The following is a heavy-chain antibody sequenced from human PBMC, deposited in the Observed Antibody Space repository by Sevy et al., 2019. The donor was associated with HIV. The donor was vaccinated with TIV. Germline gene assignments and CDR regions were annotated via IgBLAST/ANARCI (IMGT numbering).Heavy chain of an antibody. CDR1: GYTFTGYF. V-gene: IGHV1-46*01. CDR2: INPSGGST. Sequence: ASVKLSCKTSGYTFTGYFMHWVRQAPGQGLEWMGVINPSGGSTTFAQRFQGRVTMTRDTSTSTVYMEVRSLRSEDTAVYYCARDGTSGLNFWGQGTLVTVSS. CDR3: ARDGTSGLNF. J-gene: IGHJ4*02. D-gene: IGHD2-8*02.